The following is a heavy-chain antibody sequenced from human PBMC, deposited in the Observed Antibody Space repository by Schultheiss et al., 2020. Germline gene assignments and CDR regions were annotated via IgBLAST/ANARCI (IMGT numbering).Heavy chain of an antibody. CDR1: GFTFSSYG. CDR3: ARDTPPGRFRVRGYYYYGMDV. J-gene: IGHJ6*04. CDR2: IWYDGSNK. V-gene: IGHV3-33*01. D-gene: IGHD3-10*01. Sequence: GESLRLSCAASGFTFSSYGMHWVRQAPGKGLEWVAVIWYDGSNKYYADSVKGRFTISRDNSKNTLYLQMNSLRAEDTAVYYCARDTPPGRFRVRGYYYYGMDVWGKGTTVTVSS.